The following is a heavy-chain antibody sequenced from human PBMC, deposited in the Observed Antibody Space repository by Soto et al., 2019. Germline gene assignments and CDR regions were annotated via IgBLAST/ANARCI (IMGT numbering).Heavy chain of an antibody. J-gene: IGHJ5*02. D-gene: IGHD1-7*01. V-gene: IGHV4-34*01. Sequence: SETLSLTCTVYGGSLSGYYWSWIRQPPGKGLEWIGEINHNGIIKNSPSLKSRVTLSADTSKNQFSLNLSSVTAADTAAYYCARGRIWNFVRGWFDPWGQGTLVTVSS. CDR2: INHNGII. CDR3: ARGRIWNFVRGWFDP. CDR1: GGSLSGYY.